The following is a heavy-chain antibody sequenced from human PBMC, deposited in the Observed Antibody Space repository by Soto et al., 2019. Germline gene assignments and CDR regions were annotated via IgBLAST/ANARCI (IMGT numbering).Heavy chain of an antibody. CDR1: GYTFTGYY. Sequence: ASVKVSCKASGYTFTGYYMHWVRQAPGQGLEWMGWINPNSGGTNYAQKFQGRVTMTRDTSISTAYRELSRLRSDDTAVYYCARETPMITFGGVTANWFDPWGQGTLVTVSS. CDR3: ARETPMITFGGVTANWFDP. V-gene: IGHV1-2*02. J-gene: IGHJ5*02. D-gene: IGHD3-16*01. CDR2: INPNSGGT.